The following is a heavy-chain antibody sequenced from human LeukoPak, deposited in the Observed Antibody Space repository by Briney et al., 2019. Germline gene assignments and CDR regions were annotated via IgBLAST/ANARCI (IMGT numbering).Heavy chain of an antibody. Sequence: ALVKVSCKASGYTFTDYYLHWVRQAPGQGLGWMGGINPNSGGTNYAQTFQGRITMTRDTSITTVYLELSRLRSDDTAVYYCARIGYNHYFDYWGQGTLVTVSS. CDR3: ARIGYNHYFDY. V-gene: IGHV1-2*02. CDR1: GYTFTDYY. J-gene: IGHJ4*02. D-gene: IGHD5-24*01. CDR2: INPNSGGT.